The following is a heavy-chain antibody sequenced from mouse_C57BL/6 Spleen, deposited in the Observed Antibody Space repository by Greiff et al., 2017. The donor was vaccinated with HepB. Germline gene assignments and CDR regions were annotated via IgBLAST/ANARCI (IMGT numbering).Heavy chain of an antibody. D-gene: IGHD1-1*01. J-gene: IGHJ1*03. Sequence: EVKLVESGGGLVKPGGSLKLSCAASGFTFSDYGMHWVRQAPEKGLEWVAYISSGSSTIYYADTVKGRFTISRDNAKNTLFLQMTSLRSEDTAMYYCARPTVVARYFDVWGTGTTVTVSS. V-gene: IGHV5-17*01. CDR1: GFTFSDYG. CDR3: ARPTVVARYFDV. CDR2: ISSGSSTI.